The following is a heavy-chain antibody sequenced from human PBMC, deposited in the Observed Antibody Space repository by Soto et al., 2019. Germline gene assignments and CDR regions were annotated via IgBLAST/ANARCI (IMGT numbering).Heavy chain of an antibody. D-gene: IGHD2-8*01. CDR1: GFTFSSYS. J-gene: IGHJ3*02. V-gene: IGHV3-21*01. CDR3: ARTEGYCTNGVCLDAFDI. CDR2: ISSSSSYI. Sequence: EVQLVESGGGLVKPGGSLRLSCAASGFTFSSYSMNWVRQAPGKGLEWVSSISSSSSYIYYADSVKGRFTISRDNAKNSLYLQMNSLRAEDTALYYCARTEGYCTNGVCLDAFDIWGQGTMVTVSS.